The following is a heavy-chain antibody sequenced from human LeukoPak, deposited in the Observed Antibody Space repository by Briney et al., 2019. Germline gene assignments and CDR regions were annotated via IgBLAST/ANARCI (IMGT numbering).Heavy chain of an antibody. CDR2: ISGSGGST. V-gene: IGHV3-23*01. J-gene: IGHJ4*02. CDR1: GFTFSTYA. Sequence: GGSPRLSCAASGFTFSTYAMSWVRQAPGKGLEWVSAISGSGGSTFNADSVKGRFTISRDNSKNTLFLQMNSLRAEDTAIYYCAKDHPSGYYFDYWGQGTLVTVSS. D-gene: IGHD1-14*01. CDR3: AKDHPSGYYFDY.